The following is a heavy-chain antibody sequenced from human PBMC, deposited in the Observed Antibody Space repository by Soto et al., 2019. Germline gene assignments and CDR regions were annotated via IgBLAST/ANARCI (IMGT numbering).Heavy chain of an antibody. V-gene: IGHV4-59*01. CDR3: ARGSPPFAIYYYGMDV. CDR1: GGSISSYY. Sequence: QVQLQESGPGLVKPSETLSLTCTVSGGSISSYYWSWIRQPPGKGLEWIGYIYYSGSTNYNPSLKSRVTLSVDSSKKQFSLKLSSVTAADTAVYYCARGSPPFAIYYYGMDVWGQGTTVTVSS. J-gene: IGHJ6*02. CDR2: IYYSGST. D-gene: IGHD1-26*01.